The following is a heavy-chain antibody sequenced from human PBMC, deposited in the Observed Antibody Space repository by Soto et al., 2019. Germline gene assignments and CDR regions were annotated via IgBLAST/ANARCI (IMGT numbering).Heavy chain of an antibody. CDR3: ARPSYALNWDFHYGMQL. CDR2: IYYSGST. D-gene: IGHD2-2*01. V-gene: IGHV4-30-4*01. J-gene: IGHJ6*02. CDR1: GGSISSGDYY. Sequence: SETLSLTCTVSGGSISSGDYYWSWIRQPPGKGLEWIGYIYYSGSTYYNPSLKSRVTISVDTSRNQFSLKLRSVTAADTAVYYCARPSYALNWDFHYGMQLCRQGTSVTAS.